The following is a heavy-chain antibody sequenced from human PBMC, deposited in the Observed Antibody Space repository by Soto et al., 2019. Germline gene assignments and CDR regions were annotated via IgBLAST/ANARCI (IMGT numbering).Heavy chain of an antibody. V-gene: IGHV3-48*01. D-gene: IGHD6-13*01. Sequence: GGSLRLSCAASGFTFSSYSMNWVRQAPGKGLEWVSYISSSSSTIYYADSVKGRFTISRDNAKNSLYLQMNSLRAEDKAVYYCARDDIAAAGIGAFDIWGQGTMVTVSS. CDR1: GFTFSSYS. J-gene: IGHJ3*02. CDR3: ARDDIAAAGIGAFDI. CDR2: ISSSSSTI.